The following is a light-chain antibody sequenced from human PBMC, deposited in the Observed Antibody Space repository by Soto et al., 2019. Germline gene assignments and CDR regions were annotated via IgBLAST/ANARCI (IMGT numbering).Light chain of an antibody. CDR1: QSVGSTY. Sequence: DIMLTQSPGTLSLSPGERVTLSCRASQSVGSTYLAWYQRKPGQAPRLLIYGVFIRATGIPDRFSGSGSGTDFTLTISRLEPEDFAVYYCQQYGDSPWTFGQGTKVDIK. J-gene: IGKJ1*01. V-gene: IGKV3-20*01. CDR3: QQYGDSPWT. CDR2: GVF.